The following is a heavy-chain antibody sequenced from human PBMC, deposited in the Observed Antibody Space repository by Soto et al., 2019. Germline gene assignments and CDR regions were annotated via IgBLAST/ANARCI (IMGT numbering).Heavy chain of an antibody. CDR2: IIPIFGTA. D-gene: IGHD1-26*01. CDR3: ARDGGRHSGGINY. CDR1: GGTFSSYS. Sequence: QVQLVQSGAEVKKPGSSVKVSCKASGGTFSSYSINWARQAPGQGLEWMGEIIPIFGTANYAQKFQGRVKITADESTSTAYMELSSLRSEDTAVYYCARDGGRHSGGINYWGQGTLVTVSS. V-gene: IGHV1-69*01. J-gene: IGHJ4*02.